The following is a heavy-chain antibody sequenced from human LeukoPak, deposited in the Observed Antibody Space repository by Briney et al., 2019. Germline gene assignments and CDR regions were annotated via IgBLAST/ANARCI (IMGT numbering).Heavy chain of an antibody. CDR2: ISGSGGST. CDR1: GFTFSSYA. D-gene: IGHD2-15*01. Sequence: GGSLRLSCAAAGFTFSSYAMSWVRQAPGKGLEWVSGISGSGGSTYYADSVKGRFTISRDNSKNTLYLQMNSLRAEDTAVYYCAKDRYCSGGSCYGGFDYWGQGTLVTVSS. J-gene: IGHJ4*02. V-gene: IGHV3-23*01. CDR3: AKDRYCSGGSCYGGFDY.